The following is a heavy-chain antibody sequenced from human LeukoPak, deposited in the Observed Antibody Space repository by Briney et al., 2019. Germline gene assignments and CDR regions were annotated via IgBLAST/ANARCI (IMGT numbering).Heavy chain of an antibody. CDR1: GYTFNKYG. CDR3: ARGGYGEDV. CDR2: ITTYNGNT. Sequence: GASVKVSCKASGYTFNKYGISWVRQAPGQGLEWMGWITTYNGNTNYAQKVQGRVTMTTDTSASTVYMELRSLRPDDTAVYYCARGGYGEDVWGQGTTVTVSS. J-gene: IGHJ6*02. V-gene: IGHV1-18*01.